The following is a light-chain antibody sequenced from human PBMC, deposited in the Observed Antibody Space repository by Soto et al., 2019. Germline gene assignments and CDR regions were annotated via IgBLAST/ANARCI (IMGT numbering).Light chain of an antibody. CDR3: QQYYSYPRT. J-gene: IGKJ1*01. V-gene: IGKV1-5*01. CDR2: DAS. CDR1: QSVSGW. Sequence: DIQMTQSPSTLSASVGDTVTVTCRASQSVSGWLAWYQQKPGEAPKLLIYDASALQSGVPSRFSGSGSGTDFTLTISCLQSEDFATYYCQQYYSYPRTFGQGIKVDIK.